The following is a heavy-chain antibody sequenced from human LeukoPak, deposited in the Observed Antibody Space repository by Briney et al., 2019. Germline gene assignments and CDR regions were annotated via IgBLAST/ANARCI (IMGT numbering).Heavy chain of an antibody. D-gene: IGHD6-13*01. Sequence: GRSLRLSCAVSGFTFTTYGMHWVRQAPGKGLEWVAVIWYDGNNIYYADSVKGRFTISRDNSKNTLHLQMSSLRAEDTAVYYCARIAAAGHSDYWGQGTLVTVSS. CDR2: IWYDGNNI. CDR3: ARIAAAGHSDY. CDR1: GFTFTTYG. V-gene: IGHV3-33*03. J-gene: IGHJ4*02.